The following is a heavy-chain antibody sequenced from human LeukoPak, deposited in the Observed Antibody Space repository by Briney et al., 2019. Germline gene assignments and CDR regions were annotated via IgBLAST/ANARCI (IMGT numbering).Heavy chain of an antibody. CDR2: ISSSSYI. D-gene: IGHD6-13*01. Sequence: GGSLRLSCAASGFTFSNYWMSWVRQAPGKGLEWVSSISSSSYIYYADSVKGRFTISRGNAKNSLYLQMNSLRAEDTAVYYCARDPYSSSWAEAFDIWGQGTMVTVSS. V-gene: IGHV3-21*01. CDR3: ARDPYSSSWAEAFDI. J-gene: IGHJ3*02. CDR1: GFTFSNYW.